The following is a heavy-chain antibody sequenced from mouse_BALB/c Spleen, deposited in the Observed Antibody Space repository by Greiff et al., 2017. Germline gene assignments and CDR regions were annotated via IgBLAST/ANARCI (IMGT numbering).Heavy chain of an antibody. CDR1: GYTFTSYW. Sequence: QVQLQQPGAELVKPGAPVKLSCKASGYTFTSYWMNWVKQRPGRGLEWIGRIDPSDSETHYNQKFKDKATLTVDKSSSTAYIQLSSLTSEDSAVYYCARGDIYYGSSYYYAMDYWGQGTSVTVSS. D-gene: IGHD1-1*01. J-gene: IGHJ4*01. V-gene: IGHV1-69*02. CDR3: ARGDIYYGSSYYYAMDY. CDR2: IDPSDSET.